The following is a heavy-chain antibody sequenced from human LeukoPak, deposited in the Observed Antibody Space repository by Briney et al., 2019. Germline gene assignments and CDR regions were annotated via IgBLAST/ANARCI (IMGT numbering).Heavy chain of an antibody. CDR2: ISSSSYT. CDR1: GFTFSDYY. CDR3: ARVQGSGYELVYYYYYGMDV. J-gene: IGHJ6*04. Sequence: PGGSLRLSCAASGFTFSDYYMSWIRQAPGKGLEWVSYISSSSYTNYADSVKGRFTISRDNAKNSLYLQMNSLRAEDTAVYYCARVQGSGYELVYYYYYGMDVWGKGTTVTVSS. V-gene: IGHV3-11*06. D-gene: IGHD5-12*01.